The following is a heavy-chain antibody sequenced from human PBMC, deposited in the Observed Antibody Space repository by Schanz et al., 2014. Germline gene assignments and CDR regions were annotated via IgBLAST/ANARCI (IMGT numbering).Heavy chain of an antibody. J-gene: IGHJ4*02. Sequence: QVQLVQSGAEVKKPGSSVKVSCKASGGTFSSYSISWVRQAPGQGLEWMGRIIPILGIANYAQKFQGRITVTTDTSTSTVYLELSSLRSDDTAVYYCGRGFSRSYIDFWGQGTLITVSS. CDR1: GGTFSSYS. V-gene: IGHV1-69*02. D-gene: IGHD3-10*01. CDR3: GRGFSRSYIDF. CDR2: IIPILGIA.